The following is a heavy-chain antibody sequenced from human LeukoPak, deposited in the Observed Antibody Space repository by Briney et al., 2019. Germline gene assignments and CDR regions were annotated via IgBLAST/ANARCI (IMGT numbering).Heavy chain of an antibody. Sequence: PSETLFLTCAVYGGSFSGYYWSWIRQPPGKGLEWIGEINHSGSTNYNPSLKSRVTISVDTSKNQFSLKLSSVTAADTAVYYCARGPRITMIVVVITRGWYFDLWGRGTLVTLSS. V-gene: IGHV4-34*01. CDR2: INHSGST. D-gene: IGHD3-22*01. CDR3: ARGPRITMIVVVITRGWYFDL. CDR1: GGSFSGYY. J-gene: IGHJ2*01.